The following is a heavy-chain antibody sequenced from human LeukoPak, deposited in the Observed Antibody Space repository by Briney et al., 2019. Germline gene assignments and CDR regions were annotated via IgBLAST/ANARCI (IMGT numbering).Heavy chain of an antibody. D-gene: IGHD6-19*01. Sequence: ASVKVSCKASGYTFTGYYMHWVRQAPGQGLEWMGRINPNSGGTNYAQKFQGWVTMTRDTSISTAYMELSRLRSDDTAVYYCARSGSAPPGPYYYGMDVWGQGTTVTVSS. J-gene: IGHJ6*02. CDR3: ARSGSAPPGPYYYGMDV. CDR2: INPNSGGT. V-gene: IGHV1-2*04. CDR1: GYTFTGYY.